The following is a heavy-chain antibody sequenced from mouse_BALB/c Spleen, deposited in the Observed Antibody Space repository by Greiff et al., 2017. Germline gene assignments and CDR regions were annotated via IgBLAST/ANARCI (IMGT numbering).Heavy chain of an antibody. CDR3: ARNGDGNFQAWFAY. CDR1: GFSLTSYG. V-gene: IGHV2-2*02. D-gene: IGHD2-1*01. CDR2: IWSGGST. J-gene: IGHJ3*01. Sequence: VQLQESGPGLVQPSQSLSITCTVSGFSLTSYGVHWVRQSPGKGLEWLGVIWSGGSTDYNAAFISRLSISKDNSKSQVFFKMNSLQANDTAIYYCARNGDGNFQAWFAYWGQGTLVTVSA.